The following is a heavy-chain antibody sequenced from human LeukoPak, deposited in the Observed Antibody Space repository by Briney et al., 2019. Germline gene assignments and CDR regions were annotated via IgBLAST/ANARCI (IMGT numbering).Heavy chain of an antibody. D-gene: IGHD4-11*01. J-gene: IGHJ4*02. Sequence: GGSLRLSGAGSGFTCNRYAMSWVPQAPGQGLEWVSDISGDVRSTFYADSVRGRFTISRDNSENTLSLQMDSLRADDTAVYYCVKRVDYSEKYYFDSWGRGTLVTVSS. CDR3: VKRVDYSEKYYFDS. CDR1: GFTCNRYA. V-gene: IGHV3-23*01. CDR2: ISGDVRST.